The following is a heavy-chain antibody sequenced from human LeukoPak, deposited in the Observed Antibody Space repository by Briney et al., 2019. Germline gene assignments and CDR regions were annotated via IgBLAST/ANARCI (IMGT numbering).Heavy chain of an antibody. J-gene: IGHJ3*02. CDR1: GDSISSYY. D-gene: IGHD6-6*01. CDR2: IYPSGT. CDR3: ARRRSYTSASGKGITKTFDI. Sequence: SETLSLTYTISGDSISSYYWSWIRQPPGKGLEWIGYIYPSGTNYNPSLKSRVTISVDTSKNQFSLKLSSVTAADTAVYYCARRRSYTSASGKGITKTFDIWGQGTMVTVSS. V-gene: IGHV4-4*09.